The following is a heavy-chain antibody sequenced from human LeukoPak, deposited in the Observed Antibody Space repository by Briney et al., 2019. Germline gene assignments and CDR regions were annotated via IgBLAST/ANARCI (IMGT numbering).Heavy chain of an antibody. CDR2: ISYDGSNK. V-gene: IGHV3-30*18. Sequence: GRSLRLSCAASGFTFSSYGMHWVRQAPGKGLEWVAVISYDGSNKYYADSVKGRFTISRDNSKNTLYLQMNSLRAEDTAVYYCAKDLSFDSSGYLDYWGQGTLVTVSS. D-gene: IGHD3-22*01. CDR3: AKDLSFDSSGYLDY. J-gene: IGHJ4*02. CDR1: GFTFSSYG.